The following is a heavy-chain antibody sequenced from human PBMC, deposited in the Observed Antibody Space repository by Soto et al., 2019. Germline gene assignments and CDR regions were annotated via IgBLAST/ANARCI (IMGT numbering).Heavy chain of an antibody. J-gene: IGHJ6*02. CDR1: GGTFSSYS. D-gene: IGHD3-16*01. CDR3: AKGGLHPKAYYFYGMDV. V-gene: IGHV1-69*01. Sequence: QVQLVQPGAALKKPGSSVKVSCQASGGTFSSYSISGLRQAPGQGLEWMGGIIPIFGTATYPQKFQGRVTINADESTSTVHMELSSLNSDDTAVYYCAKGGLHPKAYYFYGMDVWGLGTTVPVPS. CDR2: IIPIFGTA.